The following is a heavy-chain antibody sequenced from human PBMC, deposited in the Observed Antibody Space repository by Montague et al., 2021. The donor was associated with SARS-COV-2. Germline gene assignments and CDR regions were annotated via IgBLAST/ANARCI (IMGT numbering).Heavy chain of an antibody. V-gene: IGHV4-39*01. Sequence: SETLSLTCTVSGGSTSSSSYYWGWLRQPPGKGLEWIGSIYYSGSTYYNPSLKSRVTISVDTSKNQFSLKRSSVTAADTAVYYCARREDYYGSGSYPNWGQGTLVTVSS. CDR2: IYYSGST. CDR3: ARREDYYGSGSYPN. J-gene: IGHJ4*02. D-gene: IGHD3-10*01. CDR1: GGSTSSSSYY.